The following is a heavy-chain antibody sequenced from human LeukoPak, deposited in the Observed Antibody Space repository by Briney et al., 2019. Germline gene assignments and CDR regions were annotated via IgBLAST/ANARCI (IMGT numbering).Heavy chain of an antibody. V-gene: IGHV5-51*01. Sequence: GESLKISCKASGYRFLSYWIGWVRQMPGKGLEWMGIIHPGESYNRYSTDFQGQGTISAGKSISTGYLEWSSLKASDTAIYYWARTDYGGKACQHWGQGTQVTVSS. CDR3: ARTDYGGKACQH. D-gene: IGHD4-23*01. CDR1: GYRFLSYW. J-gene: IGHJ1*01. CDR2: IHPGESYN.